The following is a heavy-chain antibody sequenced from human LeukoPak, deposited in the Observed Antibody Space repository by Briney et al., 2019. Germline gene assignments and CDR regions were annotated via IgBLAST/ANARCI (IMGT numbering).Heavy chain of an antibody. Sequence: GGSLRLSCAASGFTFSSCSMNWVRQAPGKGLEWLSYIDGDGSSIYYADSVKGRFTISRDNAKKSLYLQMNNLRDEDTAVYFCSRLFASWGQGTLVTVSS. D-gene: IGHD3-3*01. V-gene: IGHV3-48*02. CDR1: GFTFSSCS. CDR3: SRLFAS. CDR2: IDGDGSSI. J-gene: IGHJ5*02.